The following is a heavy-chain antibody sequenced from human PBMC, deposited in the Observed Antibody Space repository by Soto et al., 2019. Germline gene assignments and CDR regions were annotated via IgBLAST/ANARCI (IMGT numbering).Heavy chain of an antibody. V-gene: IGHV3-30*18. CDR1: GFTFSSYG. CDR3: AKDLGYSSTGVFDY. D-gene: IGHD6-13*01. J-gene: IGHJ4*02. Sequence: PGGSLRLSCAASGFTFSSYGMHWVRQAPGKGLEWVAVISYDGSNKYYADSVKGRFTISRDNSKNTLYLQMNSLRAEDTAVYYCAKDLGYSSTGVFDYWGQGTLVTAPQ. CDR2: ISYDGSNK.